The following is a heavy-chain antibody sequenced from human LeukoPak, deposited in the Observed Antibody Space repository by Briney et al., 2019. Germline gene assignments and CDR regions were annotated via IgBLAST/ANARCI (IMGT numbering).Heavy chain of an antibody. V-gene: IGHV3-23*01. Sequence: GGSLRLSCAASGFIFTNYAMNWVRQPPGRGLQWVSGISSTGDSTYYADSVKGRFTISRDNSKNTLYLQMNSLRAEDTALYFCAKDQVADAAYYYYGMDVWGQGTTVTVSS. CDR3: AKDQVADAAYYYYGMDV. D-gene: IGHD6-13*01. CDR2: ISSTGDST. J-gene: IGHJ6*02. CDR1: GFIFTNYA.